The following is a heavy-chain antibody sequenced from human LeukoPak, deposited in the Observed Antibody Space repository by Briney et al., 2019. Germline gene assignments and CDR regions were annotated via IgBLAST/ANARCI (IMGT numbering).Heavy chain of an antibody. CDR2: ICWNSGSI. CDR1: GFTFDDYA. CDR3: AKATTRITMIVPAFDI. V-gene: IGHV3-9*01. J-gene: IGHJ3*02. Sequence: GRSLRLSCAASGFTFDDYAMHWVRQAPGKGLEWVSGICWNSGSIGYADSVKGRFTISRDNAKNSLYLQMNSLRAEDTALYYCAKATTRITMIVPAFDIWGQGTMVTVSS. D-gene: IGHD3-22*01.